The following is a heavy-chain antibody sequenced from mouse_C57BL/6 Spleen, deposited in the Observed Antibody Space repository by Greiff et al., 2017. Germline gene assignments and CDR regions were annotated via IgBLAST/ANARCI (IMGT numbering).Heavy chain of an antibody. V-gene: IGHV1-54*01. Sequence: VKLMESGAELVRPGTSVKVSCKASGYAFTNYLIEWVKQRPGQGLEWIGVINPGSGGTNYNEKFKGKATLTADKSSSTAYMQLSSLTSEDSAVYFCARTAQASMDYWGQGTSVTVSS. D-gene: IGHD3-2*02. CDR2: INPGSGGT. J-gene: IGHJ4*01. CDR1: GYAFTNYL. CDR3: ARTAQASMDY.